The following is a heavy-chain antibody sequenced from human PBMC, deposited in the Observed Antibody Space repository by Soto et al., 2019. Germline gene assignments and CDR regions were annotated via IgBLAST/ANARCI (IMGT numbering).Heavy chain of an antibody. J-gene: IGHJ4*02. D-gene: IGHD1-26*01. V-gene: IGHV3-11*06. CDR3: ARIRSIVGANYFDY. Sequence: GGSLRLSCAASGFTFSDYYMCCIRQAPGKGLEWASYISSSSSYTNYADSVKGRFTISRDNAKNSLYLQMNSLRAEDTAVYYSARIRSIVGANYFDYWGQATLVTVPS. CDR1: GFTFSDYY. CDR2: ISSSSSYT.